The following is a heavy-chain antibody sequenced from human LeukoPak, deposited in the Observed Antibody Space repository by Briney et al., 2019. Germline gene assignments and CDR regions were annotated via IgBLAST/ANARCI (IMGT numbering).Heavy chain of an antibody. CDR3: AKDVNRGLKPLAC. CDR1: GFTFSSYG. V-gene: IGHV3-30*18. D-gene: IGHD1-14*01. J-gene: IGHJ4*02. CDR2: ISYDGSNK. Sequence: LSGGSLRLSCAASGFTFSSYGMNWVRQAPGKGLEWVAVISYDGSNKFYADSVRGRFTISRDNSKSTLYLQMNSLRAEDTAVYYCAKDVNRGLKPLACWGQGTLVTVSS.